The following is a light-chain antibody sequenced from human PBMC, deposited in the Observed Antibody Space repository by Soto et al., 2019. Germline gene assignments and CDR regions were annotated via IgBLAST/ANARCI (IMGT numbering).Light chain of an antibody. Sequence: DIVLTQSPATLSGSPRDRATLSCRASQSVSRNLNWYQQKPGQAPRLLIYGASTRATGVPARFSGSGSATYFTLSISSLQSEDVAVYYCQQYDDCPPGTFGQGTKLEI. CDR1: QSVSRN. J-gene: IGKJ2*01. CDR3: QQYDDCPPGT. CDR2: GAS. V-gene: IGKV3-15*01.